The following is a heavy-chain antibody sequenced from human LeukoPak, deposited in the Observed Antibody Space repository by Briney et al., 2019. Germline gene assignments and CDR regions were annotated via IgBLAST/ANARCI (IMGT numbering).Heavy chain of an antibody. V-gene: IGHV3-9*01. CDR1: GFTFSSYS. Sequence: GGSLRLSCAASGFTFSSYSMNWVRQAPGKGLEWVSGISWNSGSIGYADSVKGRFTISRDNAKNSLYLQMNSLRAEDTALYYCAKGVSRGYSGAHDYWGQGTLVTVSS. J-gene: IGHJ4*02. D-gene: IGHD5-12*01. CDR3: AKGVSRGYSGAHDY. CDR2: ISWNSGSI.